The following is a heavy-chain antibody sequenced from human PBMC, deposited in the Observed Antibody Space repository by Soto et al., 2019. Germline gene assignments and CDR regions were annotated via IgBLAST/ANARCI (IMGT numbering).Heavy chain of an antibody. J-gene: IGHJ6*02. CDR2: INHSGST. CDR3: ARIGTMVRGVMGYGMDV. D-gene: IGHD3-10*01. V-gene: IGHV4-34*01. Sequence: SETLSLTCAVYGGSFSGYYWSWIRQPPGKGLEWIGEINHSGSTNYNPSLKSRVTISVDTSKNQFSLKLSSVTAADTAVYYCARIGTMVRGVMGYGMDVWGQGTTVTVSS. CDR1: GGSFSGYY.